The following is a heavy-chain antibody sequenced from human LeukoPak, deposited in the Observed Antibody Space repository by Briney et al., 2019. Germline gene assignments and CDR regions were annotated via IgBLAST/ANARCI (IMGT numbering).Heavy chain of an antibody. CDR3: ARRDSSGWYPLLDV. V-gene: IGHV5-51*01. CDR1: GYSFTSYW. CDR2: IYPGDSET. D-gene: IGHD6-19*01. J-gene: IGHJ6*02. Sequence: GESLKISCKGSGYSFTSYWIGWVRQMPGKGLEWMGIIYPGDSETRYSPSFQGQVSISADKSINTVYLQWNSLKASDTAMYYCARRDSSGWYPLLDVWGQGTTVTVSS.